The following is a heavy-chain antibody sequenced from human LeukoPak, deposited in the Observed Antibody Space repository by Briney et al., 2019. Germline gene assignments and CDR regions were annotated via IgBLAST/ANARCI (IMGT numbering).Heavy chain of an antibody. CDR1: GFTFSGSA. V-gene: IGHV3-73*01. D-gene: IGHD6-6*01. CDR2: IRSKANSYAT. CDR3: TRPPSIAEDH. Sequence: PGGSLRLSCAASGFTFSGSAMHWVRQASGKGLEWVGRIRSKANSYATAYAASVKGRFTISRDDSKNTAYLQMNSLKTEDTAVYYCTRPPSIAEDHWGQGTLVTVSS. J-gene: IGHJ4*02.